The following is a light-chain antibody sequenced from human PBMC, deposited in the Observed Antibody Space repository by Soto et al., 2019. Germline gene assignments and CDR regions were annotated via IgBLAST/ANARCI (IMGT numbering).Light chain of an antibody. V-gene: IGKV1-16*02. Sequence: DIQMTQSPSSLSASVGDTVTITCRASQGVRTSVAWFQQKAGKAPKSLIFAASSLHNGVPRKFGGSGSGTDFTLTITSLQPEDFATYYCQQYDTYPITFGQGTRVDIK. J-gene: IGKJ5*01. CDR3: QQYDTYPIT. CDR2: AAS. CDR1: QGVRTS.